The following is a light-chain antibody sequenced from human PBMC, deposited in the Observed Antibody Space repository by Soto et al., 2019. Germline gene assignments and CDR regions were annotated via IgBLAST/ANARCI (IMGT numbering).Light chain of an antibody. CDR3: QQRSNWPPRYT. CDR2: DAS. J-gene: IGKJ2*01. CDR1: QSVSSY. V-gene: IGKV3-11*01. Sequence: EIVLTQSPVTLSLSPGERATLSCRASQSVSSYLAWYQQKPGQAPRLLIYDASNRATGIPARFSGSGSGTDFTLTIGSLEPEDFAVYYCQQRSNWPPRYTFGQGTKLEIK.